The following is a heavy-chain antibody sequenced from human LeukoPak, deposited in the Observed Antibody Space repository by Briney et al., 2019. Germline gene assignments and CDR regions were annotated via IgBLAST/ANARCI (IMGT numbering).Heavy chain of an antibody. CDR1: GFSFSSYA. J-gene: IGHJ4*02. D-gene: IGHD6-19*01. CDR3: AKYSSGWYCSDY. V-gene: IGHV3-23*01. Sequence: PGGSLRLSCAASGFSFSSYAMSWVRQAPGKGLEWVSAISGSGGSTYYADSVKGRFTISRDNSKNTLYLQMNSLRAEDTAVYYCAKYSSGWYCSDYWGQGTLVTVSS. CDR2: ISGSGGST.